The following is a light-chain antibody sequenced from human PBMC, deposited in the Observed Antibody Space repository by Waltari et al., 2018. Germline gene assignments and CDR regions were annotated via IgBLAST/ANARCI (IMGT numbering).Light chain of an antibody. Sequence: EIVLTQSPATLSLSPGERATLSGRASQTVDTYLAWYRQRPGQPPRFLIYDTSNRATGIPDRFSGSGSETDSTLTISSLEPEDVAVYYCQQRRRWPLTFGGGSKVEI. V-gene: IGKV3-11*01. J-gene: IGKJ4*01. CDR2: DTS. CDR1: QTVDTY. CDR3: QQRRRWPLT.